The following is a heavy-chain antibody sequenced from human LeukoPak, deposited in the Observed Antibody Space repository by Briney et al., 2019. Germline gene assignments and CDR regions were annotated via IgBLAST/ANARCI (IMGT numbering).Heavy chain of an antibody. D-gene: IGHD5-18*01. Sequence: GSLRLSCAASGFTFSDYYMSWIRQAPGKGLEWVSYISSSGSTIYYADSVKGRFTISRDNAKNSLYLQMDSLRAEDTAVYYCARVYTAMVTGLDYWGQGTLVTVSS. CDR2: ISSSGSTI. CDR3: ARVYTAMVTGLDY. J-gene: IGHJ4*02. CDR1: GFTFSDYY. V-gene: IGHV3-11*01.